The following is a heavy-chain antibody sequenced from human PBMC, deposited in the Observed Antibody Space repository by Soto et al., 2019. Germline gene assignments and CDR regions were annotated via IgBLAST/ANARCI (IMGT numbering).Heavy chain of an antibody. Sequence: GGSLRLSCAASGFTVSSNYMSWVRQAPGKGLEWVSVIYSGGSTYYADSVKGRFTISRDNSKNTLYLQMNSLRAEDTAVYYCARVVVSSGYYDYWGQGTLVTVSS. CDR1: GFTVSSNY. CDR3: ARVVVSSGYYDY. CDR2: IYSGGST. V-gene: IGHV3-53*01. D-gene: IGHD3-22*01. J-gene: IGHJ4*02.